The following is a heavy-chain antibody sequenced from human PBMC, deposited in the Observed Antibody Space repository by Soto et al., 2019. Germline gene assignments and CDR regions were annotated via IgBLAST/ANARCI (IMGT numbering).Heavy chain of an antibody. CDR2: ISHDGGVK. D-gene: IGHD6-19*01. Sequence: QVHLVESGGGVVQPGRSLRLSCAASGFTFSTTGMHWVRQAPGKGLEWVAMISHDGGVKHYTDSVKGRFTISRHTSNNPAYVQMNSRRPEDTAMYHGAKDLYGAGWYNYFDPWGQGTLVTVSS. J-gene: IGHJ5*02. V-gene: IGHV3-30*18. CDR1: GFTFSTTG. CDR3: AKDLYGAGWYNYFDP.